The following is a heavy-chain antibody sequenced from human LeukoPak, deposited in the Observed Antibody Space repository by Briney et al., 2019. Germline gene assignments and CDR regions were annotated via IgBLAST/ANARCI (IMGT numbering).Heavy chain of an antibody. V-gene: IGHV4-59*01. CDR1: GVSFSSYY. J-gene: IGHJ4*02. CDR3: ARGVSRVISSSDFDS. D-gene: IGHD6-6*01. Sequence: SETLSLTCTVSGVSFSSYYWSWIRQPPGKGLEWIGYIYYTGSTNYNPSLKSRVTVSVDTSRNQFSLRLSSVTAADTAVYYCARGVSRVISSSDFDSWGQGILVTVSS. CDR2: IYYTGST.